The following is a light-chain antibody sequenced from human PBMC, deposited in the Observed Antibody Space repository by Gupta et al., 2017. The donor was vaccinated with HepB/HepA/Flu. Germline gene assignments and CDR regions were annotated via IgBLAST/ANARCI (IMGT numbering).Light chain of an antibody. CDR1: VLAKKY. CDR2: RDI. CDR3: NYADVNDEGWL. J-gene: IGLJ3*02. V-gene: IGLV3-27*01. Sequence: SNELTQPASVSVSPGQTARITCSGSVLAKKYARWFQQKPGQAPLLVMFRDIERPAGIPERVSCYPSGNTVTRTTXGXPVDDEXEEYCNYADVNDEGWLFGGGTTLTVL.